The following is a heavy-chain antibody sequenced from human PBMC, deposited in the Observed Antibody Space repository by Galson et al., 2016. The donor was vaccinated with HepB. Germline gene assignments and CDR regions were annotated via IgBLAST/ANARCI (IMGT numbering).Heavy chain of an antibody. J-gene: IGHJ4*02. CDR2: IYPGDSDT. D-gene: IGHD3-22*01. CDR1: GYSFTSYW. Sequence: QSGAEVKKHWESLKISCKGSGYSFTSYWIGWVRQMPGKGREWMGIIYPGDSDTRYSPAFQGQVTISADKSISTAYLQWSSLKASDTAMYYCARRRGYYDRRDRHVDYWGQGTLVTVSS. V-gene: IGHV5-51*01. CDR3: ARRRGYYDRRDRHVDY.